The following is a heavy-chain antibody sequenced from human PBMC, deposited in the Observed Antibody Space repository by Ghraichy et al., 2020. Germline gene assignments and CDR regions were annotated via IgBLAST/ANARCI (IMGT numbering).Heavy chain of an antibody. CDR1: GFTFSSYE. CDR3: ARDGGYSGYRTHDYYYYGMDV. D-gene: IGHD5-12*01. CDR2: ISSSGSTI. J-gene: IGHJ6*02. V-gene: IGHV3-48*03. Sequence: GGSLRLSCAASGFTFSSYEMNWVRQAPGKGLEWVSYISSSGSTIYYADSVKGRFTISRDNAKNSLYLQMNSLRAEDTAVYYCARDGGYSGYRTHDYYYYGMDVWGQGTTVTVSS.